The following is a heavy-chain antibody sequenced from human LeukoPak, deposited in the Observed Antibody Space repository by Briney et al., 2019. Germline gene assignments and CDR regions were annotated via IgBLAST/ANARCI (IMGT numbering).Heavy chain of an antibody. Sequence: PGGSLRLSCAASGFTFSSYAMSWVRQAPGKGLEWVSAISGSGGSTYYADSVKGRFTISRDNSKNTLYLQMNSLRAEDTAVYYCVKDRDNYYYPFDYWGQGTLVTVSS. D-gene: IGHD3-10*01. CDR3: VKDRDNYYYPFDY. CDR2: ISGSGGST. CDR1: GFTFSSYA. J-gene: IGHJ4*02. V-gene: IGHV3-23*01.